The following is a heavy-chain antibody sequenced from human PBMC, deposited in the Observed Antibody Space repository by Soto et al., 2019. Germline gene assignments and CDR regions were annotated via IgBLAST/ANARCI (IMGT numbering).Heavy chain of an antibody. D-gene: IGHD3-22*01. CDR3: ARGYYYDSSGNWFDP. CDR1: GYTFTGYY. V-gene: IGHV1-2*04. CDR2: INPNSGGT. J-gene: IGHJ5*02. Sequence: ASVKVCCTASGYTFTGYYIHWVRQAPGQGLEWMGWINPNSGGTNYAQKFQGWVTMTRDTSISTAYMELSRLRSDDTAVYYCARGYYYDSSGNWFDPWGQGTLVTVSS.